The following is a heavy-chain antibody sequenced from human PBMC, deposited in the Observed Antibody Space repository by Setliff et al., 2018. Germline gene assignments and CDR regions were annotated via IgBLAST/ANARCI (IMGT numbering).Heavy chain of an antibody. CDR2: IYNNGRT. CDR3: ARDWRGETVNLGYMDV. V-gene: IGHV4-4*08. Sequence: SETLSLTWVTVSISGYYWSWLRQPPGKGLEWIGYIYNNGRTNYHPALKRRVTMSVDTSKNQLSLTLRSVTAADTAVYYCARDWRGETVNLGYMDVWGKGTTVTVSS. D-gene: IGHD3-16*01. CDR1: VSISGYY. J-gene: IGHJ6*03.